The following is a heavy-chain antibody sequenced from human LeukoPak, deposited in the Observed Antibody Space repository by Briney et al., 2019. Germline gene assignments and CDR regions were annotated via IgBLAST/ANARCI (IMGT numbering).Heavy chain of an antibody. CDR1: GFTFSSYG. CDR2: IRYDGSNK. J-gene: IGHJ4*02. Sequence: GGSLRLSCAASGFTFSSYGMHWVRQAPGKGLEWVAFIRYDGSNKYYADSVKGRFTISRDNSKNTLYLQMNSLRAEDTAVYYCAKDQNIVAAGRRTHFDYWGQGTLVTVSS. V-gene: IGHV3-30*02. D-gene: IGHD6-13*01. CDR3: AKDQNIVAAGRRTHFDY.